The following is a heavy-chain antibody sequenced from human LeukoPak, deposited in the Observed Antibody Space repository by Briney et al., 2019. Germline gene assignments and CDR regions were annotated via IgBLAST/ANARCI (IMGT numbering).Heavy chain of an antibody. Sequence: SETLSLTCTVSGGSISSYYWSWIRQPPGKGLEWIGYIYYSGSTNYNPSLKSRVTISVDTSKNQFSLKLSSVTAADTAVYYCASFGSLGYCSSTSCPRAFDIWGQGTMVTVSS. V-gene: IGHV4-59*08. CDR1: GGSISSYY. CDR3: ASFGSLGYCSSTSCPRAFDI. D-gene: IGHD2-2*01. J-gene: IGHJ3*02. CDR2: IYYSGST.